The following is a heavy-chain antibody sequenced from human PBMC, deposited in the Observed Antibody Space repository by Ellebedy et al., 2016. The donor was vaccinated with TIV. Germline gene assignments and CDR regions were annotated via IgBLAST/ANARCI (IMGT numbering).Heavy chain of an antibody. CDR1: GFTFSSYS. CDR2: ISSSSSTI. Sequence: GGSLRLSCAASGFTFSSYSMNWVRQAPGKGLEWVSYISSSSSTIYYADSVKGRFTITRDNAKKSLYLQMNNLRDEDTAVYYCARGLTMYYFDYWGQGTLVTVSS. V-gene: IGHV3-48*02. D-gene: IGHD3-10*02. J-gene: IGHJ4*02. CDR3: ARGLTMYYFDY.